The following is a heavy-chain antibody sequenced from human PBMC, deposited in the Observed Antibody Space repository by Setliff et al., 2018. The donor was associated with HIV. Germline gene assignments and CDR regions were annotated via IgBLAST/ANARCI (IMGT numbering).Heavy chain of an antibody. V-gene: IGHV4-31*03. CDR3: ARVGYYDSSFDY. Sequence: PSETLSLTCTVSGGSISSGGYYWSWIRQHPGKGLEWIGEINHSGSTKYNPSLKSRVTISIDTSKNQFSLKLSSVTAADTAVYYCARVGYYDSSFDYWGQGTLVTVSS. D-gene: IGHD3-22*01. CDR1: GGSISSGGYY. CDR2: INHSGST. J-gene: IGHJ4*02.